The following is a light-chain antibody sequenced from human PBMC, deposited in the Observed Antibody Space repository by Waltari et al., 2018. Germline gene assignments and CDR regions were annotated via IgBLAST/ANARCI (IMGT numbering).Light chain of an antibody. CDR1: QSISNW. Sequence: DIQMTQSPSTLSASVGDRFTITCRASQSISNWLAWYQQNPGKAPKLLIYKASTLESGVPSRFSGSGSGTEFTLTISSLQPDDFATYYCQQYNSYSLLTFGGGTKVEIK. V-gene: IGKV1-5*03. CDR3: QQYNSYSLLT. J-gene: IGKJ4*01. CDR2: KAS.